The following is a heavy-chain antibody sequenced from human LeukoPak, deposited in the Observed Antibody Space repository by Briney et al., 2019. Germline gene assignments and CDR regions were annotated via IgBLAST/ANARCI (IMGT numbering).Heavy chain of an antibody. CDR1: GGSISSGDYY. CDR3: ATAPLPATMWNWYFDL. CDR2: IYNSGTI. V-gene: IGHV4-30-4*01. Sequence: SQTLSLTCTVSGGSISSGDYYWSWIRQPPGKGLEWIGYIYNSGTIYYNPSLKSRLTISVDTSRNQFSLRLRSVTAADTAVYYCATAPLPATMWNWYFDLWGVAPWSLSPQ. D-gene: IGHD2-2*01. J-gene: IGHJ2*01.